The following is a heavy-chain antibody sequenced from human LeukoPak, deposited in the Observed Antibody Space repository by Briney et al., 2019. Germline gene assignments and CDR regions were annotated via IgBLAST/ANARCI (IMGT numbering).Heavy chain of an antibody. CDR2: INHSGST. V-gene: IGHV4-34*01. CDR3: ARGPRVRPFDY. CDR1: GGSFSGYY. Sequence: SETLSLTCAVYGGSFSGYYWSWIRQPPGKGLEWIGEINHSGSTNYNPSLKSRVTISVGTSKNQFSLKLSSVTAADTAVYYCARGPRVRPFDYWGQGTLVTVSS. J-gene: IGHJ4*02. D-gene: IGHD3-3*01.